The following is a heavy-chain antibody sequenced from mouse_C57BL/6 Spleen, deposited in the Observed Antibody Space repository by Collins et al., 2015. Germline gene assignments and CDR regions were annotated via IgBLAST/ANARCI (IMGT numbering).Heavy chain of an antibody. CDR1: GYTFTDYE. D-gene: IGHD1-1*01. CDR3: TRWYYYGSSYAMDY. Sequence: QVQLQQSGAELVRPGASVTLSCKASGYTFTDYEMHWVKQTPVHGLEWIGAIDPETGGTAYNQKFKGKAILTADKSSSTAYMELRSLTSEDSAVYYCTRWYYYGSSYAMDYWGQGTSVTVSS. J-gene: IGHJ4*01. V-gene: IGHV1-15*01. CDR2: IDPETGGT.